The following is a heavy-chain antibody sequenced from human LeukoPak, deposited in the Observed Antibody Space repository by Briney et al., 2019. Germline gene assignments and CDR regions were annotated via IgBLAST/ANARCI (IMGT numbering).Heavy chain of an antibody. CDR1: GFTFSNYA. D-gene: IGHD2-21*02. J-gene: IGHJ4*02. Sequence: GGSLRLSCAASGFTFSNYAMSWVRQAPGKGLEWVSGLSGSGGSTYYAVSVKGRFTISRDNFKNTLYLQMNSLRAEDTAVYYCAKGGGGDFPFDYWGQGTLVTVSS. CDR3: AKGGGGDFPFDY. CDR2: LSGSGGST. V-gene: IGHV3-23*01.